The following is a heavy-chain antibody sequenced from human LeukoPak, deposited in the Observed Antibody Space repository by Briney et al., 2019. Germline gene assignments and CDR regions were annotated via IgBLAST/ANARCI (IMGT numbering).Heavy chain of an antibody. Sequence: SETLSLTCTVSGGSISNYYWNWIRQPPGKGLEFIGYIYYTGSTNYNPSLKSRVTMSVDTSKNQFSLNLRSVTPEDTAVYYCARNLIPEQLVLNFWGQGTLVTVSS. D-gene: IGHD6-13*01. V-gene: IGHV4-59*01. CDR1: GGSISNYY. CDR3: ARNLIPEQLVLNF. J-gene: IGHJ4*02. CDR2: IYYTGST.